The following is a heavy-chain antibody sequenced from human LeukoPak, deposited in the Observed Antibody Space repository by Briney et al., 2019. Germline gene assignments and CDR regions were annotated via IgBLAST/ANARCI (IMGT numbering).Heavy chain of an antibody. CDR3: ARERAFGEWLVRSDFDY. CDR1: GGSISSGSYY. CDR2: IYTSGST. V-gene: IGHV4-61*02. D-gene: IGHD6-19*01. Sequence: SETLSLTCTVSGGSISSGSYYWSWIRQPAGKGLEWIGRIYTSGSTNYNPSLKSRVTISVDTSKNQFSLKLSSVTAADTAVYYCARERAFGEWLVRSDFDYWGQGTLVTVSS. J-gene: IGHJ4*02.